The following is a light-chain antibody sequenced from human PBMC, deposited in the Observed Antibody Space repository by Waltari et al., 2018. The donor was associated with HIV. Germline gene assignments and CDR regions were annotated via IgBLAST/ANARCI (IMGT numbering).Light chain of an antibody. CDR1: GDISRW. Sequence: DIQVTQSPTTLSASVGDSVTISCRASGDISRWMAWYQQKPGKRPKALIYRSSDLEGDVPPRFLGSGSAQSFALTISCLQPDDFGTYCCQPYSTHPWTFGQGTKVEI. V-gene: IGKV1-5*03. CDR3: QPYSTHPWT. J-gene: IGKJ1*01. CDR2: RSS.